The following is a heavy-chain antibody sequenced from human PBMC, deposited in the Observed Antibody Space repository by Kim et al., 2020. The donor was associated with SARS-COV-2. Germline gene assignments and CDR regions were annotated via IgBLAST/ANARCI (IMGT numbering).Heavy chain of an antibody. Sequence: SQTLSLTCAISGDSVSSNSAAWNWIRQSPSRGLEWLGRTYYRSKWYNDYAVSVKSRITINPDTSKNQFSLQLNSVTPEDTAVYYCARSESSSWYWNGKRNWFDPCGQGTLVTVSS. CDR2: TYYRSKWYN. D-gene: IGHD6-13*01. J-gene: IGHJ5*02. CDR3: ARSESSSWYWNGKRNWFDP. CDR1: GDSVSSNSAA. V-gene: IGHV6-1*01.